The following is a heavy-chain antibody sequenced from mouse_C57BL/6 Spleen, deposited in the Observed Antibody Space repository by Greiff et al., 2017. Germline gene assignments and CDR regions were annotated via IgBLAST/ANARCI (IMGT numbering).Heavy chain of an antibody. Sequence: EVQGVESGGGLVKPGGSLKLSCAASGFTFSSYTMSWVRQTPEKRLEWVATISGGGGNTYYPDSVKGRFTISRDNAKNTLYLQRSSLRSEDTALYYCARQGITTVVAPYWYFDVWGTGTTVTVSS. CDR1: GFTFSSYT. J-gene: IGHJ1*03. CDR2: ISGGGGNT. V-gene: IGHV5-9*01. CDR3: ARQGITTVVAPYWYFDV. D-gene: IGHD1-1*01.